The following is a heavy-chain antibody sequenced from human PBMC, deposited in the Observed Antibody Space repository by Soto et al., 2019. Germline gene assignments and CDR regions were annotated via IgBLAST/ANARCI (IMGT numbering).Heavy chain of an antibody. CDR3: ARGPSLGISGDV. CDR2: IYYSGST. J-gene: IGHJ6*04. Sequence: SETLSLTCTVSGGSISSYYWSWIRQPPGKGLEWIGYIYYSGSTNYNPSLKSRVTISVDTSKNQFSLKLSSVTAADTAVYYCARGPSLGISGDVWGKGTTVTVSS. V-gene: IGHV4-59*01. D-gene: IGHD7-27*01. CDR1: GGSISSYY.